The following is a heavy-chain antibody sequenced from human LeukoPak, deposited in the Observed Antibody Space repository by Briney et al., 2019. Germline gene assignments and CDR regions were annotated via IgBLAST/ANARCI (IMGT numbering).Heavy chain of an antibody. V-gene: IGHV3-15*01. J-gene: IGHJ4*02. Sequence: GGSLRLSCAASGFPFSNAWMSWVRQAPGKGLEWVGPIKSKTDGGKTDYAAPVQGRFSISRDDSENTLYLQINGLNTEDPAVYYCSTVSPYYGSGTTSPDSWGQGTLVVVSS. CDR3: STVSPYYGSGTTSPDS. CDR2: IKSKTDGGKT. CDR1: GFPFSNAW. D-gene: IGHD3-10*01.